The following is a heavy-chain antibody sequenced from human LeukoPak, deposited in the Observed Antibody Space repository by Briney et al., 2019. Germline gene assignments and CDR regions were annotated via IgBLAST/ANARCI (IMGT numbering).Heavy chain of an antibody. CDR1: GGSISSSSYY. J-gene: IGHJ5*02. CDR3: ARDKVGADNWFDP. D-gene: IGHD1-26*01. V-gene: IGHV4-39*07. CDR2: IYYSGST. Sequence: SETLSLTCTVSGGSISSSSYYWGWIRQPPGKGLEWIGSIYYSGSTYYNPSLKSRVTISVDTSKNQFSLKLSSVTAADMAVYYCARDKVGADNWFDPWGQGTLVTVSS.